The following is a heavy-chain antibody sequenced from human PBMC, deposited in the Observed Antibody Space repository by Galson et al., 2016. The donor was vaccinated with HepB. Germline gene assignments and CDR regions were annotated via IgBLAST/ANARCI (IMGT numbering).Heavy chain of an antibody. J-gene: IGHJ5*02. Sequence: SVKVSCKASGYTFSSYDINWVRQATGQGLEWMGWLNPDSGNSGYAQKFQGRVTMTRNTSINTSYMELSSLTSEDTAVYYCARADYSDRRVVNWFDPWGQGTLVTVSS. CDR3: ARADYSDRRVVNWFDP. D-gene: IGHD3-22*01. V-gene: IGHV1-8*01. CDR2: LNPDSGNS. CDR1: GYTFSSYD.